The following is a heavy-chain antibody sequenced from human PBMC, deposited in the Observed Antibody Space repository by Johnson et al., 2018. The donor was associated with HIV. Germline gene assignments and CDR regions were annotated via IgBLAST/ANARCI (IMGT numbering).Heavy chain of an antibody. D-gene: IGHD6-19*01. Sequence: QVQLVESGGGVVRPGGSLRLSCAASGFTFSRYGMHWVRQAPGKGLEWVAFIPNDGSNEYYADSVKGRFTISRDNSENTLYLQMNSLRAEDTAVFYCAKRVSGWNFGVDAFDIWGQGTMVTVSS. CDR2: IPNDGSNE. CDR1: GFTFSRYG. V-gene: IGHV3-30*02. J-gene: IGHJ3*02. CDR3: AKRVSGWNFGVDAFDI.